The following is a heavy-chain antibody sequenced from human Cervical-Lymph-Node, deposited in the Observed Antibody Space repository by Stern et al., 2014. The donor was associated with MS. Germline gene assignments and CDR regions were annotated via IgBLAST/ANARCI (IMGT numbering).Heavy chain of an antibody. CDR1: GFTFSNFG. CDR2: ISYDGRNE. J-gene: IGHJ3*01. D-gene: IGHD6-19*01. V-gene: IGHV3-30*18. Sequence: QVQLVQSGGGVVQPGRSLRLSCAASGFTFSNFGMHWVRQAPGKGLEWVALISYDGRNEYYADSVKGRFTISRDDSKNTLYLQLNSLRPEDTAVYYCAKGRTVAGKGVGAFDVWGQGTLVTVSS. CDR3: AKGRTVAGKGVGAFDV.